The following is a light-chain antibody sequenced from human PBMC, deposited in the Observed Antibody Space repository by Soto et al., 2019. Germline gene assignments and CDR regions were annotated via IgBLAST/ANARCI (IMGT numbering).Light chain of an antibody. J-gene: IGKJ2*01. CDR2: QIS. CDR1: QSLVHGDGNTY. Sequence: DIVMTQTPLSSPVTLGQPASISCRSSQSLVHGDGNTYLHGLHQRPGQPPRLLIYQISNRFSGVPDRYSGGRAGTDFTLRNSRAEPEDVVVYYFLQGTQFPHTVGQGTKLEIK. CDR3: LQGTQFPHT. V-gene: IGKV2-24*01.